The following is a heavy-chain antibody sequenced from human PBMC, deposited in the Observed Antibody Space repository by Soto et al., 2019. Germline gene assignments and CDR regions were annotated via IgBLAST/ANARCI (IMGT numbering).Heavy chain of an antibody. CDR1: DGSISSYY. Sequence: PSETLSLTCTVSDGSISSYYWSWIRQPAGKGLEWIGRIYTSGSTNYNPSLKSRVTMSVDTSKNQFSLKLSSVTAADTAVYYCARENLRFLEWLSQAPYYYGMDVWGQGTTVTVSS. CDR2: IYTSGST. D-gene: IGHD3-3*01. J-gene: IGHJ6*02. CDR3: ARENLRFLEWLSQAPYYYGMDV. V-gene: IGHV4-4*07.